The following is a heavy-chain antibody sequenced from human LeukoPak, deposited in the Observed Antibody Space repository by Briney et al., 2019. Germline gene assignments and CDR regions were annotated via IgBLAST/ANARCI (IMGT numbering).Heavy chain of an antibody. CDR3: ARVRAEGGYDAFDI. D-gene: IGHD6-13*01. Sequence: GGSLRLSCAASGFTFSSYVMHWVRQAPGKGLEWVAIISYDGSNEYYADSVKGRFTISRDNSKNTLHLQMNSLRPEDTAVYYCARVRAEGGYDAFDIWGQGTMVTVSS. CDR2: ISYDGSNE. J-gene: IGHJ3*02. V-gene: IGHV3-30*04. CDR1: GFTFSSYV.